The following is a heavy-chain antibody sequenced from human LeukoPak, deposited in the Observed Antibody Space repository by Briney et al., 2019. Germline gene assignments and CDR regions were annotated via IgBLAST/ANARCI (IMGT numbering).Heavy chain of an antibody. V-gene: IGHV4-39*01. CDR1: GDSISSSSYY. CDR2: IYYDGGT. CDR3: ARPSVSSIVPFDI. J-gene: IGHJ3*02. Sequence: SETLSLTCTVPGDSISSSSYYWGWIRQPPGKGLEWIASIYYDGGTHYNRSLKSRVTISVDTSKNQSSLKLTSVTAADTAVYYCARPSVSSIVPFDIWGQGTMVTVSS. D-gene: IGHD6-6*01.